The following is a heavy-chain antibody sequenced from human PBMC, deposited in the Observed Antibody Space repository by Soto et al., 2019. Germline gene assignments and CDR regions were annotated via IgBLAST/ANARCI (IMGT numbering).Heavy chain of an antibody. J-gene: IGHJ4*02. V-gene: IGHV3-30*18. CDR3: AKSVYDWNEEFFDY. CDR1: GFTFSSYG. D-gene: IGHD1-1*01. Sequence: GGSLRLSCAASGFTFSSYGMHWVRQAPGKGLEWVAVISYDGSNKYYADSVKGRFTISRDNSKNTLYLQMNSLRAEDTAVYYFAKSVYDWNEEFFDYWGRGTLVTVSS. CDR2: ISYDGSNK.